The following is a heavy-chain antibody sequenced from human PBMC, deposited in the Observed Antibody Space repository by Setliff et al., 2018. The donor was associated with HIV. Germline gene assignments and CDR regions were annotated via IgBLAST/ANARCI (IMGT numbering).Heavy chain of an antibody. CDR2: IHTTGST. CDR1: GDSISSGSYY. CDR3: AKRTFGSGRLDP. Sequence: LSETLSLTCSVSGDSISSGSYYWSWIRLPAGKGLEWIGQIHTTGSTNYNPSLKSRVTISMDTSKNQFSLNLNSVTATDTAVYYCAKRTFGSGRLDPWGQGTLVTVSS. D-gene: IGHD3-16*01. J-gene: IGHJ5*02. V-gene: IGHV4-61*09.